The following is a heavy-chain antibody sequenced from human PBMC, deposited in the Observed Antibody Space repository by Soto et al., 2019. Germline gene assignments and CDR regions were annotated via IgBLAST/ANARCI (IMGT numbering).Heavy chain of an antibody. CDR2: INAGTGNT. D-gene: IGHD3-9*01. Sequence: QVQLVQSGAEVKKPGASVKVSCKASGYTFSNYAMHWVRQAPGQRLEWMGWINAGTGNTKYSQNFQGRVTITWDTSASKLYMDLSSLRSEDTAIYYCARGTYDILTGFYYYMDVWAKGTTVTVSS. J-gene: IGHJ6*03. CDR3: ARGTYDILTGFYYYMDV. CDR1: GYTFSNYA. V-gene: IGHV1-3*01.